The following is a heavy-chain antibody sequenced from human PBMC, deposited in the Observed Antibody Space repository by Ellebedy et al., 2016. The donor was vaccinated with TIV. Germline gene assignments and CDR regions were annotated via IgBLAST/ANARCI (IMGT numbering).Heavy chain of an antibody. Sequence: SQTLSLTCAVYGGSFSGYFWSWIRQPPGKGLEWIGEINHSGSTNYNPSLKSRVTVSVDTSKNQFSLKLRSVTAADTAVYYCARACGGDCYSSVLNDAFDVWGQGTMVTVSS. CDR3: ARACGGDCYSSVLNDAFDV. D-gene: IGHD2-21*02. CDR2: INHSGST. V-gene: IGHV4-34*01. CDR1: GGSFSGYF. J-gene: IGHJ3*01.